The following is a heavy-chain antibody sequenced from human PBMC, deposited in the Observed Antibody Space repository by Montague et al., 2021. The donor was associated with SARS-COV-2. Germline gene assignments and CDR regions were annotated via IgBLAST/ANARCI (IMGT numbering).Heavy chain of an antibody. CDR2: IYYSGST. Sequence: SETLSLTCIVSGGSISSPDYYWGWIRQPPGKGLEWIGNIYYSGSTYYNPSLKSRVTISVDTSKDQFSLNLNSVTVADTAIYFCARPASGIGNAFDVWGQGTIVNVSS. D-gene: IGHD3-10*01. V-gene: IGHV4-39*01. CDR3: ARPASGIGNAFDV. CDR1: GGSISSPDYY. J-gene: IGHJ3*01.